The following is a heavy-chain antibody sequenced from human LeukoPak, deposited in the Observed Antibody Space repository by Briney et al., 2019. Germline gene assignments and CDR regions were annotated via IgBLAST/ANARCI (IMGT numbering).Heavy chain of an antibody. J-gene: IGHJ4*02. D-gene: IGHD3-3*01. CDR3: ARDLPPSYYDFWSGYRTHTNYFDY. Sequence: ASVKVSCKASGYTFTSYAMNWVRQAPGRGLEWMGWINTNTGNPTYAQGFTGRFVFSLDTSVSTAYLQISSLKAEDTAVYYCARDLPPSYYDFWSGYRTHTNYFDYWGQGTLVTVSP. V-gene: IGHV7-4-1*02. CDR2: INTNTGNP. CDR1: GYTFTSYA.